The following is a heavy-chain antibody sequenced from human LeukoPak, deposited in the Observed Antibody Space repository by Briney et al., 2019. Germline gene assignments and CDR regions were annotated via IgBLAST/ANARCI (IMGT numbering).Heavy chain of an antibody. CDR3: ARLGYSSGSYVDY. D-gene: IGHD1-26*01. J-gene: IGHJ4*02. V-gene: IGHV3-7*01. CDR1: GFTFSSYW. Sequence: GGSLRLSCAASGFTFSSYWMSWVRQAPGKGLEWVANIKQDGSEKYYVDSVKGRFTISRDNAKNSLYLQMNSLRAEDTAVYYCARLGYSSGSYVDYWGQGTLVTVSS. CDR2: IKQDGSEK.